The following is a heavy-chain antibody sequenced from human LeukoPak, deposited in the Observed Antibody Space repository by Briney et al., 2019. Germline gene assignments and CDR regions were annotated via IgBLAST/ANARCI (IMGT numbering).Heavy chain of an antibody. CDR1: GGTFSSYA. D-gene: IGHD1-26*01. CDR3: ASHWQWEKYYFDH. CDR2: IIPIFGTA. V-gene: IGHV1-69*05. J-gene: IGHJ4*02. Sequence: SVKVSCKASGGTFSSYAISWVRQAPGQGLEWMGRIIPIFGTANYAQKFQGRVTITTDESTSTAYMELSSLRSEDTAVYYCASHWQWEKYYFDHWGQGTLVTVSS.